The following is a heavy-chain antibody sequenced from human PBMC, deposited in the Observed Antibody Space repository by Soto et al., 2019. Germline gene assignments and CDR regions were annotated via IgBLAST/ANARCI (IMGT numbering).Heavy chain of an antibody. CDR1: GGTFNNNG. V-gene: IGHV1-69*13. CDR2: LIPIFGTG. Sequence: ASVKVSCKASGGTFNNNGVTWVRQAPGQGLEWMGGLIPIFGTGSYAQRFQGRVTLIADESTSTAYMELNSLRSEDTAVYYCAIDHMHFERTGYSGRRLFDTWGQRTLVTVSS. J-gene: IGHJ5*02. CDR3: AIDHMHFERTGYSGRRLFDT. D-gene: IGHD2-8*02.